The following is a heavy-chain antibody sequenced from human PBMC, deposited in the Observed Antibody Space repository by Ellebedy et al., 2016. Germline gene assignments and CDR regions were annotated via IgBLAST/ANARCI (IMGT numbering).Heavy chain of an antibody. CDR1: GYTFTDNY. Sequence: ASVKVSCKASGYTFTDNYMHWVRQAPGQGLEWMGWINPNSGGTNYAQKFQGWVTMTRDTSIFTAYMELSRLRSDDTAVYYCARAPLEMATTWGVDGMDVWGQGTTVTVSS. CDR2: INPNSGGT. D-gene: IGHD5-24*01. J-gene: IGHJ6*02. CDR3: ARAPLEMATTWGVDGMDV. V-gene: IGHV1-2*04.